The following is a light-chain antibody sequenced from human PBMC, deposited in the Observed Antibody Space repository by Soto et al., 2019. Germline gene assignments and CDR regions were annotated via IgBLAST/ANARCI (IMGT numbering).Light chain of an antibody. Sequence: QSALTQPPSVSGSPGQSVTISCTGTSSDVGSYNRVSWYQQPPGTAPKLMIYEVSNRPSGVPDRFSGSKSGNTASLTISGLQAEDEADYYCATWDTSLTAAVFGSGTKVTVL. J-gene: IGLJ1*01. CDR3: ATWDTSLTAAV. CDR2: EVS. CDR1: SSDVGSYNR. V-gene: IGLV2-18*01.